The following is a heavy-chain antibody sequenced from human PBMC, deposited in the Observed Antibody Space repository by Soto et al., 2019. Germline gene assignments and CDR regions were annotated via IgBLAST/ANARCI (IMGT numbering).Heavy chain of an antibody. CDR1: GGSVSSGCYY. V-gene: IGHV4-31*03. J-gene: IGHJ4*02. CDR3: ARTKTGYDFWSGYLYYFEY. CDR2: IYYSGST. Sequence: SDTLSLTCTVSGGSVSSGCYYWSWIRQHPGKGLEWIGYIYYSGSTYYNPSLKSRVTISVDTSKNQFSLKLSSVTAADTAVYYCARTKTGYDFWSGYLYYFEYWGQGTLVTVSS. D-gene: IGHD3-3*01.